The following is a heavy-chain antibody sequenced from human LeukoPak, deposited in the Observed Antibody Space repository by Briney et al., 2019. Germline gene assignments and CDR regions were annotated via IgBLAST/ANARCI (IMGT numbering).Heavy chain of an antibody. D-gene: IGHD2-21*02. V-gene: IGHV3-7*01. CDR1: GFTFNRCW. Sequence: GGSLRLSCVVSGFTFNRCWMNWVRQAPGKGLEWVAHINPDGRDTYYVDSAKGRFTISRDNAQNSMYLQMNSLRVEDTAVYYCTSWGDTTAEYFQRWGQGTLVTVSS. CDR3: TSWGDTTAEYFQR. J-gene: IGHJ1*01. CDR2: INPDGRDT.